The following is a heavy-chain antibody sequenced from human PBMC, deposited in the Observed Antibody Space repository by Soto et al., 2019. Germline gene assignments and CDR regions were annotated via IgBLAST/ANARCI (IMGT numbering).Heavy chain of an antibody. Sequence: QVQLVQSGAELKKPGASVNISCTASGFTFSDNLINWVRQVPGQGLEWMGWLNPDTGNTRYSETFQGRVTISRHPSPSIAYLALRGLQNDDPALYFCAKDIQSVGPRANDAFDVWGQGTMITVSS. V-gene: IGHV1-3*01. J-gene: IGHJ3*01. CDR3: AKDIQSVGPRANDAFDV. D-gene: IGHD5-18*01. CDR1: GFTFSDNL. CDR2: LNPDTGNT.